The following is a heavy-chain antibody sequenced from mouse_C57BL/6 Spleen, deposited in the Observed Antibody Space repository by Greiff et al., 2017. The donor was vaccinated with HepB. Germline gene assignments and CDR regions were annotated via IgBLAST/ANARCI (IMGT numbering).Heavy chain of an antibody. V-gene: IGHV1-82*01. Sequence: VQLQQSGPELVKPGASVKISSKASGYAFSSSWMNWVKQRPGKGLEWIGRIYPGDGATNYNGKFKGKATLTADKSSSTSYMQLSSLTSEDSAVYFCARSNYAYYFDYWGKGTTLTVSS. CDR2: IYPGDGAT. D-gene: IGHD2-5*01. J-gene: IGHJ2*01. CDR1: GYAFSSSW. CDR3: ARSNYAYYFDY.